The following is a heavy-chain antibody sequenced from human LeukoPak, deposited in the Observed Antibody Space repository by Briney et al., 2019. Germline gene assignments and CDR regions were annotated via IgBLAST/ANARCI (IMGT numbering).Heavy chain of an antibody. Sequence: GGSLRLSCAASGFTFSSYSMNWVRQAPGKGLEWVSSISSSSSYIYYADSVKGRFTISRDNSKNTLYLQVNSLRAEDTAVYYCAREGLTGTVFDYWGQGTLVTVSS. CDR1: GFTFSSYS. D-gene: IGHD7-27*01. J-gene: IGHJ4*02. CDR2: ISSSSSYI. V-gene: IGHV3-21*01. CDR3: AREGLTGTVFDY.